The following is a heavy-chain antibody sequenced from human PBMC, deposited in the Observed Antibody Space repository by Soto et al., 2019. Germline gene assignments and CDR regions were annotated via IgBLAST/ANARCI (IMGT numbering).Heavy chain of an antibody. CDR1: GGSISSYY. J-gene: IGHJ4*02. CDR3: ARGVGSSPPRY. D-gene: IGHD3-9*01. CDR2: IYDSGSP. Sequence: PSETLSLTCTVSGGSISSYYWSWIRQSPGQGLEWIGYIYDSGSPYYNPSLKTRVTISADTSKNQISLKLTSATAADTAVYFCARGVGSSPPRYWGRGTLVTVSS. V-gene: IGHV4-59*01.